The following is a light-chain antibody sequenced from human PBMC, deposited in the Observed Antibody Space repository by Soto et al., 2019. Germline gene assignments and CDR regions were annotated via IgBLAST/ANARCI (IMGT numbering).Light chain of an antibody. CDR1: QSVSSNY. V-gene: IGKV3-20*01. CDR3: QQYGSSPT. CDR2: GRS. J-gene: IGKJ5*01. Sequence: EIVFTQSPGILSLSPGDGATLSCRASQSVSSNYLAWSQQNPGQAPRLLIYGRSTRASGIPDRFSGSGSRTDFTLTITRLEPEDFAVYYCQQYGSSPTFGQGTRLEIK.